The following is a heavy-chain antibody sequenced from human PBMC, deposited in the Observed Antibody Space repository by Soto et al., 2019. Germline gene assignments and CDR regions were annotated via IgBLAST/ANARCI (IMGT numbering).Heavy chain of an antibody. Sequence: SETLSLTCTVSGGSISSSSYYWGWIRQPPGKGLEWIGNIYYSGSTYYNPSLKSRVTISVDTSKNQFSLKLSSVTAADTAVYYCARVRGYDFWSGYFDAFDIWGQGTMVTVSS. CDR3: ARVRGYDFWSGYFDAFDI. J-gene: IGHJ3*02. V-gene: IGHV4-39*07. CDR1: GGSISSSSYY. D-gene: IGHD3-3*01. CDR2: IYYSGST.